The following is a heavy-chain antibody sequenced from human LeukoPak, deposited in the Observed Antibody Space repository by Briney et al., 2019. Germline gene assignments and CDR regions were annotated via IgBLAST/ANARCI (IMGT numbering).Heavy chain of an antibody. D-gene: IGHD5-18*01. Sequence: SETLSLTCTVSGGSISSYYWSCIRQPPGKGLEWIGYIYYSGSTNYNPSLKSRVTISVHTSKNQFSLKLSSVTAADTAVYYCARDSPHSYGGDGAFDIWGQGTMVTVSS. J-gene: IGHJ3*02. V-gene: IGHV4-59*01. CDR3: ARDSPHSYGGDGAFDI. CDR2: IYYSGST. CDR1: GGSISSYY.